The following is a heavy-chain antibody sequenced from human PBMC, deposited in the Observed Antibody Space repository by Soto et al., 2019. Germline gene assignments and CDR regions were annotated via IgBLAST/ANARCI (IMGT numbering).Heavy chain of an antibody. CDR3: ASERGYSGYDSWSSFDY. CDR2: INPNSGGT. D-gene: IGHD5-12*01. V-gene: IGHV1-2*02. J-gene: IGHJ4*02. Sequence: ASVKVSCKASGYTFTGYYMHWVRQAPGQGLEWMGWINPNSGGTNYAQKFQGRVTMTRDTSISTAYMEVSGLRSDDTAVYFCASERGYSGYDSWSSFDYWGQGTLVTVSS. CDR1: GYTFTGYY.